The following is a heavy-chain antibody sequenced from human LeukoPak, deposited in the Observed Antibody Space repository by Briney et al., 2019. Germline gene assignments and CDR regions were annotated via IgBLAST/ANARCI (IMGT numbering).Heavy chain of an antibody. D-gene: IGHD2/OR15-2a*01. V-gene: IGHV3-30-3*01. J-gene: IGHJ4*02. Sequence: GGSLRLSCAASGFTFSSYAMHWVRQAPGKGLEWVAVISYDGSNKYYTDSVKGRFTISRDNSKNSLYLQMNSLRAEDTAVYYCARKNILLDYWGQGTLVTVSS. CDR1: GFTFSSYA. CDR2: ISYDGSNK. CDR3: ARKNILLDY.